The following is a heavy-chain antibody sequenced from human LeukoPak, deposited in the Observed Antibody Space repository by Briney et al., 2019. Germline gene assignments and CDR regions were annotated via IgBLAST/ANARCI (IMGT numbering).Heavy chain of an antibody. V-gene: IGHV4-59*01. D-gene: IGHD3-10*01. J-gene: IGHJ6*04. CDR1: GVSISSYY. CDR2: IYYSGST. CDR3: AGSRVTMVRGVIITSPYYYGMDV. Sequence: SETLSLTCTVSGVSISSYYWSWIRQPPGKGLEWLGYIYYSGSTNYNPSLKSRVTISVDTAKNQFSLKLSSVTAADTAVYYCAGSRVTMVRGVIITSPYYYGMDVWGKGTTVTVFS.